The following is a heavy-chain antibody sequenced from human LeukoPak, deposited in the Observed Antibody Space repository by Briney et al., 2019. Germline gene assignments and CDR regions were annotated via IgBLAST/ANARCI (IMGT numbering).Heavy chain of an antibody. V-gene: IGHV3-23*01. CDR1: GFTFSSYA. CDR2: ISGSGGST. D-gene: IGHD5-12*01. Sequence: GSLRLSCAASGFTFSSYAMSWVRQTPGKGLEWVSAISGSGGSTYYADSVKGRFTISRDNAKKSLYLQMNSLRAEDTAVYFCARYHEYSGSSDYWGQGTLVTVSS. J-gene: IGHJ4*02. CDR3: ARYHEYSGSSDY.